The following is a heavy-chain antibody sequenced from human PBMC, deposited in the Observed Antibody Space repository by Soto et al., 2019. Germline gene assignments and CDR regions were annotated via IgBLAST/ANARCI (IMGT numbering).Heavy chain of an antibody. D-gene: IGHD3-10*01. V-gene: IGHV4-31*03. CDR2: IYYSGST. Sequence: QVQLQESGPGLVKPSQTLSLTCTVSGGSISSGGYYWSWIRQHPGKGLEWIGYIYYSGSTYYNPSLKSRVTRSVDTSKNQFSLKLSSVTAADTAVYYCAMHYGSGSYYSPLPFDYWGQGTLVTVSS. J-gene: IGHJ4*02. CDR1: GGSISSGGYY. CDR3: AMHYGSGSYYSPLPFDY.